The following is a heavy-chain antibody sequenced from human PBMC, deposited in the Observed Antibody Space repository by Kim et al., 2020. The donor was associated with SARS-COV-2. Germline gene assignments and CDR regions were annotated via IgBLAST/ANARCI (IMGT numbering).Heavy chain of an antibody. Sequence: SETLSLTCTVSGGSISSCGYYWSWIRQHPGKVLECIGYIYYSGGTYYNPSLKSRVTISVDTSKNQISLKLSSVPAADTAVYYCAIGRITMNVVVYSFDIWGQGTLVTVSS. J-gene: IGHJ3*02. CDR2: IYYSGGT. CDR1: GGSISSCGYY. D-gene: IGHD3-22*01. V-gene: IGHV4-31*03. CDR3: AIGRITMNVVVYSFDI.